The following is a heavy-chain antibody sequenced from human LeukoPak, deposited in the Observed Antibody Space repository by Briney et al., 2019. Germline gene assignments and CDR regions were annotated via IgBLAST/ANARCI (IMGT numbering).Heavy chain of an antibody. CDR1: GGSFSGYY. J-gene: IGHJ4*02. CDR2: INHSGST. Sequence: SETLSLTCAVYGGSFSGYYWSWIRQPPGKGLEWIGEINHSGSTNYNPSLKSRVTISVDTSKNQFSLKLSSVTAADTAVYYCARATPDLGGDYWGQGTLVTVSS. D-gene: IGHD3-16*01. V-gene: IGHV4-34*01. CDR3: ARATPDLGGDY.